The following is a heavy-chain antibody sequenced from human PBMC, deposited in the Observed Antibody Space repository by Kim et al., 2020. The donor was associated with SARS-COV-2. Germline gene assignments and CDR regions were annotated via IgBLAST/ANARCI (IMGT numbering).Heavy chain of an antibody. D-gene: IGHD3-3*01. CDR3: ARGGDEWLLAFDY. V-gene: IGHV4-4*07. Sequence: YTPSLKSRVTMSVHTSKNQFSLKVSSVTAADTAVYYCARGGDEWLLAFDYWGQGTLVTVSS. J-gene: IGHJ4*02.